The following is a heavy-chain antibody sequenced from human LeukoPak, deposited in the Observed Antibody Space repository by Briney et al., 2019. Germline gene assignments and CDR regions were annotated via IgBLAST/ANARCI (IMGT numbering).Heavy chain of an antibody. D-gene: IGHD2-8*01. CDR3: AKDRCSNGIGCLYYYMDV. CDR2: ISSSGSTI. V-gene: IGHV3-48*03. J-gene: IGHJ6*03. CDR1: GFTFSSYE. Sequence: GGSLRLSCAASGFTFSSYEMNWVRQAPGKGLEWVSYISSSGSTIYYADSVKGRFTISRDSSKNTLYLQMNSLRAEDTAVYYCAKDRCSNGIGCLYYYMDVWGKGTTVTISS.